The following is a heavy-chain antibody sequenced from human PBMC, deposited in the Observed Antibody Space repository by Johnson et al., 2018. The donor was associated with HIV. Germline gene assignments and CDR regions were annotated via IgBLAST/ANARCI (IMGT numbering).Heavy chain of an antibody. CDR2: IYGGGIT. J-gene: IGHJ3*01. CDR1: GFNVSSNY. Sequence: VQLVESGGGVVQPGRSLRLSCAASGFNVSSNYMNWVRQVPGKGLEWVSLIYGGGITYNADSVKGRFTISRDNFKNTLYLQMNSLRVEDTAVYYCARDPFPRFYAFDVWGQGTMVTVSS. CDR3: ARDPFPRFYAFDV. V-gene: IGHV3-66*01.